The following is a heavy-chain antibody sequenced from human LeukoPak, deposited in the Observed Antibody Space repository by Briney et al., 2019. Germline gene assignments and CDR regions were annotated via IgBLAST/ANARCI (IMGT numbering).Heavy chain of an antibody. CDR1: EFTFRSYD. CDR2: ISYDGSNK. D-gene: IGHD3-16*01. J-gene: IGHJ3*02. CDR3: AKEVRGDALDI. V-gene: IGHV3-30*18. Sequence: GRSLRLSCVASEFTFRSYDMHWVRQAPGKGLEWVAVISYDGSNKDYADFVKGRFTISRDNSKNTLYLQMNSLRAEDTAVYYCAKEVRGDALDIWGQGTMVTVSS.